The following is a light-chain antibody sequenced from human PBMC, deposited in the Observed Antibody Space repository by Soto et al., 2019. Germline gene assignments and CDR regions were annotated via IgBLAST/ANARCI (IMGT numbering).Light chain of an antibody. J-gene: IGKJ5*01. V-gene: IGKV3-20*01. CDR1: QSIGSSY. Sequence: EIVLTQSPGTLSLSPGERATLSCRASQSIGSSYLDWYQQKPGQAPRLLIYGASSRASGFPNRFSGSGSGTDFTLTISRLESEDFAVYYCQHYGSSLSITFGQGTRLEIK. CDR2: GAS. CDR3: QHYGSSLSIT.